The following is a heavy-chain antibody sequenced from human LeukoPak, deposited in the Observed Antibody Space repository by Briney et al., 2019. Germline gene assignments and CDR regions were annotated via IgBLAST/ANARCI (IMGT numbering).Heavy chain of an antibody. J-gene: IGHJ4*02. CDR3: ARDTAMVNNDY. CDR1: GFTFSSYG. V-gene: IGHV3-30*03. D-gene: IGHD5-18*01. Sequence: GGSLRLSCAASGFTFSSYGLHWVRQAPGKGLEWVAVISYDGRNIYYADSVKGRFTISRDNSNNTLYVEMNSLRAEDTAVYYCARDTAMVNNDYWGQGTLVTVSS. CDR2: ISYDGRNI.